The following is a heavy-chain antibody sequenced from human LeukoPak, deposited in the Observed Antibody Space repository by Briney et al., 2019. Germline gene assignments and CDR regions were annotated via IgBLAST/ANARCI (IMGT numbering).Heavy chain of an antibody. CDR3: VKDMCGGGGCIDWNYGMDV. J-gene: IGHJ6*02. D-gene: IGHD2-15*01. V-gene: IGHV3-9*01. Sequence: GGSLRLSCAASGFTFDDYAMHWVRQGPGKGLEWVSGISWNSGSIGYADSVKGRFTISRNNAKNSLYLQMNSLRAEDTALYYCVKDMCGGGGCIDWNYGMDVWGQGTTVTVSS. CDR1: GFTFDDYA. CDR2: ISWNSGSI.